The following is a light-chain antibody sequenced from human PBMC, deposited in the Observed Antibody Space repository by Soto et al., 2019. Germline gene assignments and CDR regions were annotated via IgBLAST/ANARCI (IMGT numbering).Light chain of an antibody. V-gene: IGLV1-40*01. J-gene: IGLJ2*01. CDR1: SSNIGAGYD. Sequence: QSVLTQPPSVSGAPGQRVTISCTGSSSNIGAGYDVHWYQQLPGTAPKLLIYGNSNRPSGVPDRFSGSKSGTSASLAITGLQAEDEADYFCQSDDSSQGVFGGGTKVTVL. CDR3: QSDDSSQGV. CDR2: GNS.